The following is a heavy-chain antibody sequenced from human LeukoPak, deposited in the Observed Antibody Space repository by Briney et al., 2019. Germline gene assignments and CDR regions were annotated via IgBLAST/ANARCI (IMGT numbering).Heavy chain of an antibody. CDR2: IIPIFGTA. CDR3: ASGLTSSGSYHKWFDP. D-gene: IGHD1-26*01. V-gene: IGHV1-69*05. CDR1: GGTFSSYA. J-gene: IGHJ5*02. Sequence: PVKVSCKASGGTFSSYAISWVRQAPGQGLEWMGGIIPIFGTANYAQKFQGRVTITTDESTSTAYMELSSLRSEDTAVYYCASGLTSSGSYHKWFDPWGQGTLVTVSS.